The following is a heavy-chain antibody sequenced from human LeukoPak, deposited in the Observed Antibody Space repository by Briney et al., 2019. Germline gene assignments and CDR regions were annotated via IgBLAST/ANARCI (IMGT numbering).Heavy chain of an antibody. J-gene: IGHJ6*02. CDR2: INPNSGGT. CDR3: AREKVRLGYDSSGYYVYYYYGMDV. V-gene: IGHV1-2*04. CDR1: GYTFTGYY. Sequence: ASVKVSCKASGYTFTGYYMHWVRQAPGQGLEWMGWINPNSGGTNYAQKFQGWVTVTRDTSISTAYMELSRLRSDDTAVYYCAREKVRLGYDSSGYYVYYYYGMDVWGQGTTVTVSS. D-gene: IGHD3-22*01.